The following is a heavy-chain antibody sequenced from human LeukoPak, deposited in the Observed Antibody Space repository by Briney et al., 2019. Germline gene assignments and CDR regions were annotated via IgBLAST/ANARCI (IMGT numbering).Heavy chain of an antibody. J-gene: IGHJ4*02. CDR1: GGSISSGGY. D-gene: IGHD1-26*01. Sequence: SGTLSLTCAVSGGSISSGGYWSWLRQPPGKGLEWIGHIYYIGSTNYNPSLESRVIMSLDKSTNQLSLRFNSVTAADTAVYYCARHGSYSLAFWGQGALVTVSS. V-gene: IGHV4-4*02. CDR2: IYYIGST. CDR3: ARHGSYSLAF.